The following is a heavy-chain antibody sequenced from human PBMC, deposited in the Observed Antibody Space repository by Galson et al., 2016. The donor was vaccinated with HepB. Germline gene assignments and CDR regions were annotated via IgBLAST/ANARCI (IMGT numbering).Heavy chain of an antibody. CDR3: AREPFISPWDY. CDR1: GGSLSGPLNTYY. D-gene: IGHD2/OR15-2a*01. Sequence: SETLPLTCAVSGGSLSGPLNTYYWTWIRQAPGKGLEWIGDINHSGRTNYNPSLKSRVAISLDTSKKESSLTVTSVTAADTATYYCAREPFISPWDYWGPGTLVTVSA. J-gene: IGHJ4*02. V-gene: IGHV4-34*01. CDR2: INHSGRT.